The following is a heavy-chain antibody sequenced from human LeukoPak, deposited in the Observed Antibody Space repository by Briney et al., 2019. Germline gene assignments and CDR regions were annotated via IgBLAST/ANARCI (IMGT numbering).Heavy chain of an antibody. CDR2: ISNSGTT. V-gene: IGHV4-39*01. D-gene: IGHD1-1*01. Sequence: SETLSLTCTVSGGSISSGYSFWGWIRQAPGKGLEWIGSISNSGTTDYNPSLRSRVTISEDASKSQFSLKLTSVTDGDTAVYYCAKQYTYWGQGILVTVSS. J-gene: IGHJ4*02. CDR3: AKQYTY. CDR1: GGSISSGYSF.